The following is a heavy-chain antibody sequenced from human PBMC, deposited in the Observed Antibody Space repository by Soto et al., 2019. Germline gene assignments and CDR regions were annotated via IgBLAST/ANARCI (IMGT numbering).Heavy chain of an antibody. D-gene: IGHD3-10*01. CDR2: IYHSGSA. J-gene: IGHJ6*02. Sequence: TLFPNCAVNGGSILSPNWWSGVRQSPGKGLEWIGQIYHSGSANYNPSLKSRVTISVDKSKNQFSLKLSSVTAADTAVYYCASSSFLRSGDLFHGLDVWGQGTTVTVS. V-gene: IGHV4-4*02. CDR1: GGSILSPNW. CDR3: ASSSFLRSGDLFHGLDV.